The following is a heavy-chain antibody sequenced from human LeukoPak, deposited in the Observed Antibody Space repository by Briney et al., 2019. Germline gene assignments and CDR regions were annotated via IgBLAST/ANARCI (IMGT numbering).Heavy chain of an antibody. D-gene: IGHD2-21*02. J-gene: IGHJ3*01. V-gene: IGHV1-2*02. Sequence: ASVKVSCKASGYTFTGYYMHWVRQAPGQGLEWVGWINPNSGGTNFAQRFQDRVTMTRDTSISTAYMELSRLTSDDTAMYYCARDVTDAFDVWGQGTMVTVS. CDR3: ARDVTDAFDV. CDR1: GYTFTGYY. CDR2: INPNSGGT.